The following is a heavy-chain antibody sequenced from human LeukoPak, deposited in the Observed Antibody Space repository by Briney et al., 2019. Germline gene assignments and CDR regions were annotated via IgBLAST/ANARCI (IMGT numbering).Heavy chain of an antibody. Sequence: GGSLRLSCAASGFTFSRYSMNWVRQAPGKGREWGSSISSSSSYIYYADSVKARFTISRDNAKNSLYLQMNSLRAEDTAVYYCARGLYSSSWYPIQPDYYFDYWGQGTLVTVSS. J-gene: IGHJ4*02. CDR3: ARGLYSSSWYPIQPDYYFDY. CDR2: ISSSSSYI. V-gene: IGHV3-21*01. CDR1: GFTFSRYS. D-gene: IGHD6-13*01.